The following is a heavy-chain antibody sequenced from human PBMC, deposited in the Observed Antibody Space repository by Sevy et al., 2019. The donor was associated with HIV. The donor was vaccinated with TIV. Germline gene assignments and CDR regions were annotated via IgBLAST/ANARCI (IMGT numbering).Heavy chain of an antibody. CDR1: GFTFSSYA. D-gene: IGHD6-6*01. V-gene: IGHV3-30-3*01. CDR2: ISYDGSNK. CDR3: AGDLKGGSSGY. Sequence: GGSLRLSCAASGFTFSSYAMHWVRQAPGKGLEWVAVISYDGSNKYYADSVKGRFTISRDNSKNTLYLQMNSLRAEDTAVYYCAGDLKGGSSGYWGQGTLVTVSS. J-gene: IGHJ4*02.